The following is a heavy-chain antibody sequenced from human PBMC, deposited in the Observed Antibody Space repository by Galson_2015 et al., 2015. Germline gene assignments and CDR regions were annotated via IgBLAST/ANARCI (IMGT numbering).Heavy chain of an antibody. Sequence: SLRLSCAASGFTFSFYGMTWVRQAPGKGLEWVSTISGVDSSTSFADSVKGRFTISRDNYKDIVYLQMNSLATEDTAIYYRTRGPAEGSFDPWGHGTLVTVSS. J-gene: IGHJ5*02. V-gene: IGHV3-23*01. CDR1: GFTFSFYG. CDR2: ISGVDSST. D-gene: IGHD2-2*01. CDR3: TRGPAEGSFDP.